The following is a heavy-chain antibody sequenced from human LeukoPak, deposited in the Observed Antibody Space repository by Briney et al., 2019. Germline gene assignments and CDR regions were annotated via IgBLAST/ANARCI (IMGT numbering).Heavy chain of an antibody. V-gene: IGHV4-61*02. J-gene: IGHJ4*02. CDR3: ARVDYDMAFDY. Sequence: PSETLSLTCTVSGGSISSGSHYWSWIRQPAGKGLEWIGRIYTSGSTNYNPSLKSRVTISVDTSKNQFSLKLSSVTAADTAVYYCARVDYDMAFDYWGQGTLVTVSS. CDR1: GGSISSGSHY. D-gene: IGHD3-9*01. CDR2: IYTSGST.